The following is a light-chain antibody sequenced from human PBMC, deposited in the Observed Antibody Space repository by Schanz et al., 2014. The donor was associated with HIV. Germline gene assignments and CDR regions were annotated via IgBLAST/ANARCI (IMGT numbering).Light chain of an antibody. CDR2: GTS. J-gene: IGKJ2*01. CDR1: QTVNHN. CDR3: QQSNNWPYT. V-gene: IGKV3-15*01. Sequence: EIVLTQSPGTLSLSPGERGTLSCRASQTVNHNFAWYQQKPGQPPRLLIYGTSTRATGVPARFNGSGSGTEFTLTISSLQSEDFAVYYCQQSNNWPYTFGQGTKLQIK.